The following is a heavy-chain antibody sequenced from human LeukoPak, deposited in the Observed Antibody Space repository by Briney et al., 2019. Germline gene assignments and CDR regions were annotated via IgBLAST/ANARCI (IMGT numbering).Heavy chain of an antibody. CDR2: ISAYNGNT. CDR3: AREGSDFWSGYYPNWFDP. CDR1: GYTFSNFG. D-gene: IGHD3-3*01. J-gene: IGHJ5*02. V-gene: IGHV1-18*01. Sequence: ASVKDSCKASGYTFSNFGISWVRQAPGQGLEWMGWISAYNGNTNYAQKLQGRVTMTTDTSTSTAYMELRSLRSDDTAVYYCAREGSDFWSGYYPNWFDPWGQGTLVTVSS.